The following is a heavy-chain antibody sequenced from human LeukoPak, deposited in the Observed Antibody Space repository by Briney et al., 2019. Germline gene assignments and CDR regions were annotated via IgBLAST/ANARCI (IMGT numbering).Heavy chain of an antibody. V-gene: IGHV1-69*05. D-gene: IGHD2-21*02. J-gene: IGHJ4*02. Sequence: ASVKVSCKASGGTFSSYAISWVRQAPGQGLEWMGGIIPIFGTANYAQKFQGRVTITTDESTSTAYMELSSLRSEDTAVYYCAREGAGYSGYDLDSRQAYCGGDCYFDYWGQGTLVTVSS. CDR2: IIPIFGTA. CDR3: AREGAGYSGYDLDSRQAYCGGDCYFDY. CDR1: GGTFSSYA.